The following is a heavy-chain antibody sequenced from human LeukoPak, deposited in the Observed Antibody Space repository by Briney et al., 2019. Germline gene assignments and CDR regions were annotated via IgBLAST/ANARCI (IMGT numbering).Heavy chain of an antibody. CDR2: INPNSGGT. CDR3: ARIAVAGRLYWYLDL. CDR1: GYTFTDYY. V-gene: IGHV1-2*02. J-gene: IGHJ2*01. D-gene: IGHD6-19*01. Sequence: ASVKVSCKASGYTFTDYYMHWVRQAPGQGLEWVGWINPNSGGTNYAQNFQGRVTMTRDTSISPAYMELSRLRSDDTAVYYCARIAVAGRLYWYLDLWGRGTLVTVSS.